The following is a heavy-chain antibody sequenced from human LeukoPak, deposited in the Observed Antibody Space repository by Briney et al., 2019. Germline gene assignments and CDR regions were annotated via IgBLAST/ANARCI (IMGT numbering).Heavy chain of an antibody. Sequence: ASVKVSCKASGYTFTGYYMHWVRQAPGQGLEWMGWISAYNGNTNYAQKLQGRVTMTTDTSTSTAYMELRSLRSDDTAVYYCARYDILTGYYGLVGYYYGMDVWGQGTTVTVSS. J-gene: IGHJ6*02. D-gene: IGHD3-9*01. CDR1: GYTFTGYY. V-gene: IGHV1-18*04. CDR3: ARYDILTGYYGLVGYYYGMDV. CDR2: ISAYNGNT.